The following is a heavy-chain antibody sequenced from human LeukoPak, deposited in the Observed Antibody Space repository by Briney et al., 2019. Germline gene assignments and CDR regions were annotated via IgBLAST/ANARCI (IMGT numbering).Heavy chain of an antibody. CDR2: ISYDGSNK. D-gene: IGHD4-17*01. Sequence: GRSLRLSCAASGCTFSSYAMHWVRQAPGKGLEWVAVISYDGSNKYYADSVKGRFTISRDNSKNTLYLQMNSLRAEDTAVYYCAREMTTVTTEVYWGQGTLVTVSS. CDR3: AREMTTVTTEVY. J-gene: IGHJ4*02. CDR1: GCTFSSYA. V-gene: IGHV3-30-3*01.